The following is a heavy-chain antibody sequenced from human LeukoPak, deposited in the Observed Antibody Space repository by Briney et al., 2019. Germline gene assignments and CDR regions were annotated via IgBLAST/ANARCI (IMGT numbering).Heavy chain of an antibody. Sequence: SVKVSCKASGGTFSNYAISWVRQAPGQGLEWMGRIIPIFGIAIYAQKFQGRVTITADKSTSTAYMELSSLRSEDTAVYYCARVGVVPAGAHYYYYYGMDVWGQGTTVTVSS. CDR1: GGTFSNYA. V-gene: IGHV1-69*04. J-gene: IGHJ6*02. CDR3: ARVGVVPAGAHYYYYYGMDV. D-gene: IGHD2-2*01. CDR2: IIPIFGIA.